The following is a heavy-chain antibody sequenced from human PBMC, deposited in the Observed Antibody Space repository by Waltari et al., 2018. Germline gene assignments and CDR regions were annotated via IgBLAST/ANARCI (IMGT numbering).Heavy chain of an antibody. V-gene: IGHV3-48*03. Sequence: VQVVESGGGLVQPGGSLRLSCVASGFTFSNYEMNWVRQAPGKGLEWVSYISNSGSTIYYADSVKGRFTISRDNAKNSLYLHMDSLRAEDTAVYYCARPSTEYFYYYYYMDVWGKGTTVTVS. CDR3: ARPSTEYFYYYYYMDV. CDR1: GFTFSNYE. CDR2: ISNSGSTI. J-gene: IGHJ6*03.